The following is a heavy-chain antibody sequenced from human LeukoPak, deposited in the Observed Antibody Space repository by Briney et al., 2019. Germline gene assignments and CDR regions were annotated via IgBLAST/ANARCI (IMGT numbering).Heavy chain of an antibody. CDR2: IYNSGST. D-gene: IGHD3-3*01. J-gene: IGHJ4*02. Sequence: SETLSLTCTVSGGSISSYYWSWIRQPPGKRLEWIGHIYNSGSTNYNPSLTSRVTISVDTSKNQFSLKLRSLTAAYMAVYDCARDRLFGVVTDWGQGTLVTVSS. CDR3: ARDRLFGVVTD. CDR1: GGSISSYY. V-gene: IGHV4-59*01.